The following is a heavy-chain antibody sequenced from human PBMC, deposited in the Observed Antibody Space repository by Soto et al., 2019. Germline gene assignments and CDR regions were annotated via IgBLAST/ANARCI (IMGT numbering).Heavy chain of an antibody. CDR3: AHAYGGRSLY. CDR2: IYWDDSK. D-gene: IGHD1-26*01. V-gene: IGHV2-5*02. CDR1: GFSLTTDRVG. J-gene: IGHJ4*02. Sequence: QITLKESGPTLVKPTQTLTLTCTFSGFSLTTDRVGVGWIRPPPGEALEGLAVIYWDDSKTYRPSLESRLTITKDTSKNQVALTMTNMDSLDTAKYYCAHAYGGRSLYWGQGTLVTVSS.